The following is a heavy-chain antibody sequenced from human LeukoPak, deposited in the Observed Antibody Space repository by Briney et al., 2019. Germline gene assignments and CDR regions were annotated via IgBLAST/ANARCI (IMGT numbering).Heavy chain of an antibody. J-gene: IGHJ4*02. D-gene: IGHD6-19*01. V-gene: IGHV3-7*01. CDR3: ARGVAGTGWYFDY. CDR2: IKQDGSEK. CDR1: GFTFSSYW. Sequence: PGGSLRLSCAPSGFTFSSYWMSWVRQAPGKGLEWVANIKQDGSEKYYVDSVKGRFTISRDNAKNSLYLQMNSLRAEDTAVYYCARGVAGTGWYFDYWGQGTLVTVSS.